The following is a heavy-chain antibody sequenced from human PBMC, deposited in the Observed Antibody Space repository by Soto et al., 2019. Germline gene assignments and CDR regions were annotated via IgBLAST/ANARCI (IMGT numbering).Heavy chain of an antibody. CDR3: AKDYCSGGSCYQIPVFDY. CDR1: GFTFSSYA. D-gene: IGHD2-15*01. J-gene: IGHJ4*02. CDR2: ISGSGGST. Sequence: EVQLLESGGGLVQPGGSLRLSCAASGFTFSSYAMSWVRQAPGKGLEWVSVISGSGGSTWYADSVKGRFTISRDNSKNTLYLQMNSLRAEDTAVYHCAKDYCSGGSCYQIPVFDYWGQGTLVTVSS. V-gene: IGHV3-23*01.